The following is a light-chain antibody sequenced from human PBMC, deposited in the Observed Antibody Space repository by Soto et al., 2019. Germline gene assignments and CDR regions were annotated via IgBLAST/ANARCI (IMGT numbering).Light chain of an antibody. V-gene: IGKV1-39*01. J-gene: IGKJ5*01. Sequence: DIQMTQFPSSLSESVEDRVISTCXASQSISNHLNWYQQKPGKAPKLLIFAASSLQSGVPSRFSGSRSGPDFTLTISSLQPEDFATYYCQQSYNLSRTFGQGTRVEIK. CDR1: QSISNH. CDR2: AAS. CDR3: QQSYNLSRT.